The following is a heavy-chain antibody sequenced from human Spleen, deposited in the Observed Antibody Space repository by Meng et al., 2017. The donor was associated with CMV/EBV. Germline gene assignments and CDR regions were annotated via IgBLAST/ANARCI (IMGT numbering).Heavy chain of an antibody. J-gene: IGHJ4*02. CDR3: MRGGGIGVAGY. D-gene: IGHD6-19*01. CDR1: GYSISSGYY. Sequence: SETLSLTCTVSGYSISSGYYWGWIRQPPGKGLEWIGSIYHSGSTYYNPSLKSRVTISVDTSKNQFSLKLSSVTAADTAIYYCMRGGGIGVAGYWGQGTLVTVSS. V-gene: IGHV4-38-2*02. CDR2: IYHSGST.